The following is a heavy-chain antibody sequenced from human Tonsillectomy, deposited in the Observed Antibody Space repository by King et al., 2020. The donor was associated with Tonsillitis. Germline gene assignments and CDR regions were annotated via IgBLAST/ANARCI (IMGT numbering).Heavy chain of an antibody. CDR2: ISYDGSNK. V-gene: IGHV3-30-3*01. Sequence: VQLVESGGGVVQPGRSLRLSCAASGFTFSSYAMHWVRQAPGKGLEWVAVISYDGSNKYYADSVKGRFTISRDNSKNTLYLQMNSLRAEDTAVYYCARDLRPTIFGVTYNWFDPWGQGTLVTVSS. CDR3: ARDLRPTIFGVTYNWFDP. D-gene: IGHD3-3*01. CDR1: GFTFSSYA. J-gene: IGHJ5*02.